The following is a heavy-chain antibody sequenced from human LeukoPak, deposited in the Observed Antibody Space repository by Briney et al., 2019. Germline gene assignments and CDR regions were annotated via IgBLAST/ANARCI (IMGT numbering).Heavy chain of an antibody. CDR2: INQGGSEK. V-gene: IGHV3-7*04. J-gene: IGHJ4*02. D-gene: IGHD3-22*01. CDR1: GFTFSTSW. Sequence: PGGSLRLSCAASGFTFSTSWMSWVLQAPGRGLEWLANINQGGSEKYYVDSVRGRFTISRDNAENSLFLQMNSLRAEDTAVYYCARLTSSGYYWLFDYWGQGTLVTVSS. CDR3: ARLTSSGYYWLFDY.